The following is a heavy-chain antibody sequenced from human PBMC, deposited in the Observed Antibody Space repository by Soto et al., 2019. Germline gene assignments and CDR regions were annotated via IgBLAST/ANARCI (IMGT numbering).Heavy chain of an antibody. D-gene: IGHD2-15*01. CDR1: GFTFTTYA. Sequence: PGGSLRLSCAASGFTFTTYAIHWVRQAPGKGLERVAVISNDGRGKYYADSVKGRFTISRDNSKNTLYLQMNSLRSDDTAVYYCARDQCFGGGRSCYYFDFWGQGTLVTVSS. J-gene: IGHJ4*02. CDR3: ARDQCFGGGRSCYYFDF. CDR2: ISNDGRGK. V-gene: IGHV3-30*04.